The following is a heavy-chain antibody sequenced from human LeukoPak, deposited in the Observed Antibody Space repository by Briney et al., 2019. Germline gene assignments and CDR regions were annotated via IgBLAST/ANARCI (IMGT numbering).Heavy chain of an antibody. CDR2: MNPNSGNT. V-gene: IGHV1-8*03. CDR1: GYTFTSYD. CDR3: ARGRIAAAGTDY. D-gene: IGHD6-13*01. Sequence: ASVKVSCKASGYTFTSYDINWVRQATGQGLEWMGWMNPNSGNTGYAQKFQGRVTVTRNTSISTAYMELSSLRSEDTAVYYCARGRIAAAGTDYWGQGTLVTVSS. J-gene: IGHJ4*02.